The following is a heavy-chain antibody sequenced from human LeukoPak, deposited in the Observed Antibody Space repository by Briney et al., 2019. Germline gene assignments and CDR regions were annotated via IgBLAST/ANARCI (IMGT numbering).Heavy chain of an antibody. Sequence: SVKVSCKASGGTFSSYAISWVRQAPGQGLEWMGGINPIFGIANYAQKFQGRVTITADKPTSTAYMELSSLRSEDTAVYYCARKTSSWNNWFDPWGQGTLVTVSS. CDR1: GGTFSSYA. V-gene: IGHV1-69*10. CDR2: INPIFGIA. J-gene: IGHJ5*02. D-gene: IGHD6-13*01. CDR3: ARKTSSWNNWFDP.